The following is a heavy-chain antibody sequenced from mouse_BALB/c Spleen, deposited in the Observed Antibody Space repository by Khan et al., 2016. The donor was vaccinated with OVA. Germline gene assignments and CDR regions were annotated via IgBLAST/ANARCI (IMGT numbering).Heavy chain of an antibody. CDR3: ASSLYETSYEYYAMDY. CDR2: ISTSGSYT. V-gene: IGHV5-6*01. D-gene: IGHD1-1*01. CDR1: GFTFSRYG. J-gene: IGHJ4*01. Sequence: EVALVESGGDLVKPGGSLKLSCAASGFTFSRYGMSWVRQTPDKRLEWVAIISTSGSYTYYPDSVKGRFTISRDNAMNTLYLQMSSLKSEDTAMYYCASSLYETSYEYYAMDYWGQGTSITVSS.